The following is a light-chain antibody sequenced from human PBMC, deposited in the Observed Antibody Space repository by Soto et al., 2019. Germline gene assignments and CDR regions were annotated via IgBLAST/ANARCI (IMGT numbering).Light chain of an antibody. J-gene: IGLJ1*01. Sequence: QSVLTQPPSASGTPGQRVTISCSGSSSNIGTNSVFWYQYLPGTAPKLLIYRNNQRPSGVPDRFSGSRSGTSASLAISGLRSADEADYYCAAWDDSLSGYVFGTGTKLTVL. CDR2: RNN. CDR3: AAWDDSLSGYV. CDR1: SSNIGTNS. V-gene: IGLV1-47*01.